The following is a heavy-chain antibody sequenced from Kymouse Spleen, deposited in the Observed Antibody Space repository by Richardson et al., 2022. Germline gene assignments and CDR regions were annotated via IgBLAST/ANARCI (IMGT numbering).Heavy chain of an antibody. J-gene: IGHJ6*02. Sequence: QLQLQESGPGLVKPSETLSLTCTVSGGSISSSSYYWGWIRQPPGKGLEWIGSIYYSGSTYYNPSLKSRVTISVDTSKNQFSLKLSSVTAADTAVYYCARQGLLWFGELEVYYYYGMDVWGQGTTVTVSS. CDR3: ARQGLLWFGELEVYYYYGMDV. CDR1: GGSISSSSYY. D-gene: IGHD3-10*01. CDR2: IYYSGST. V-gene: IGHV4-39*01.